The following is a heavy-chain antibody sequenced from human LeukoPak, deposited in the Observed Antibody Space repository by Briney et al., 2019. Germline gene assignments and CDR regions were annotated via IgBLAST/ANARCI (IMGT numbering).Heavy chain of an antibody. J-gene: IGHJ3*02. V-gene: IGHV3-23*01. CDR2: FSGSGGST. Sequence: PGGSLRLSCAASGFTFSCYARSWVRQTPGKVLEWVPAFSGSGGSTYYADSVKGRFTISRDNSKNTLYLQMNSLRAEDTAVYYCARDRYYYDSSGDDAFDIWGQGTMVTVSS. D-gene: IGHD3-22*01. CDR1: GFTFSCYA. CDR3: ARDRYYYDSSGDDAFDI.